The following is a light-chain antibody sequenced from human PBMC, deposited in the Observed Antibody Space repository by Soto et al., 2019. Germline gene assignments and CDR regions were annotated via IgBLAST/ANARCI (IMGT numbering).Light chain of an antibody. CDR1: QGIRSA. Sequence: PSSLSASVGGRVTITCRARQGIRSALGWYQQKPGKVPKLLIYAASTLQSGVPSRFSGSGSGTEFTLTISSLQSEDFAVYYCQQYNNWPGTFGQGTKVDIK. CDR2: AAS. CDR3: QQYNNWPGT. V-gene: IGKV1-17*01. J-gene: IGKJ1*01.